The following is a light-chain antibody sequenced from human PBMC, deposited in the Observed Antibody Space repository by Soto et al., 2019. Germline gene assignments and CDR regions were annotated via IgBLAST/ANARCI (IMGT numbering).Light chain of an antibody. J-gene: IGLJ3*02. CDR3: AAWGDNLNGPV. CDR1: NSNIGRYS. Sequence: QSALTQPPSLSGTPGQRVTISCSGSNSNIGRYSVNWYQHFPGTAPKILIYSDDERPSGVPDRFSGSKSGTSASLAITGLQSEDEAEYYCAAWGDNLNGPVFGGGTKLTVL. V-gene: IGLV1-44*01. CDR2: SDD.